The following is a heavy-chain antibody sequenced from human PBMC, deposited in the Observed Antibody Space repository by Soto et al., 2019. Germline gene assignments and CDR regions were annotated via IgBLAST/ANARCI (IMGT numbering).Heavy chain of an antibody. Sequence: QVKLVQSGAEVKKPGASVKVSCKASGYTFTSYGISWVRQAPGQGLEGMGWISAYNGNTNYAQKLQGRVTMTTDTSTSTAYMELRSLRSDDTAVYYCARVTQRVYCISTSCYAGWFDPWGQGTLVTVSS. D-gene: IGHD2-2*01. V-gene: IGHV1-18*01. J-gene: IGHJ5*02. CDR2: ISAYNGNT. CDR1: GYTFTSYG. CDR3: ARVTQRVYCISTSCYAGWFDP.